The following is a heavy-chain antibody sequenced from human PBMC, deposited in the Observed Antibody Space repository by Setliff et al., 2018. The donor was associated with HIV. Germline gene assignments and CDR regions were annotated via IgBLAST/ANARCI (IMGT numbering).Heavy chain of an antibody. J-gene: IGHJ4*02. CDR3: AKDRYFGYVWGSYYFES. CDR2: INNDTTTT. D-gene: IGHD3-16*01. V-gene: IGHV3-74*01. Sequence: GGSLRLSCAASGFTFSRFWMHWVRQAPGQGLVWVSGINNDTTTTNYANSVKGRFTISRDNSKNTLNLQMNSLRAEDTAVYYCAKDRYFGYVWGSYYFESWGQGTLVTVSS. CDR1: GFTFSRFW.